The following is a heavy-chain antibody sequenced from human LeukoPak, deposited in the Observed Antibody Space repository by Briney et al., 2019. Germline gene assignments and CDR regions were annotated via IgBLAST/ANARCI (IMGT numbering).Heavy chain of an antibody. CDR2: IYPGDSDT. CDR1: GYSFTSYW. D-gene: IGHD2-21*01. Sequence: GESLKISCKGSGYSFTSYWIGWVRQMPGKGLEWMGSIYPGDSDTRYSPSFQGQVTISADKSISTAYLQWSSLKASDTAIYYCARRSNFASGIVDGNWFDPWGQGTLVTVSS. J-gene: IGHJ5*02. CDR3: ARRSNFASGIVDGNWFDP. V-gene: IGHV5-51*01.